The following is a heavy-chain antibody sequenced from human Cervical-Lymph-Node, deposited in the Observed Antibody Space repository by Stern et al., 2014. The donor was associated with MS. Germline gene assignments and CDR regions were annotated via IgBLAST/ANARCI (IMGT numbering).Heavy chain of an antibody. CDR2: IYHSGST. CDR1: GGSFSGYY. CDR3: AGEEAVGALGLTSY. D-gene: IGHD1-26*01. J-gene: IGHJ4*02. V-gene: IGHV4-34*01. Sequence: QVQLGQWGAELLKPSETLSLTCAVYGGSFSGYYWNWIRQSTGKGLEWIGEIYHSGSTIYTPYHKSRVTMSVDTPKNEFSLRLTSVTAADAGVYYCAGEEAVGALGLTSYWGQGTLDAVSS.